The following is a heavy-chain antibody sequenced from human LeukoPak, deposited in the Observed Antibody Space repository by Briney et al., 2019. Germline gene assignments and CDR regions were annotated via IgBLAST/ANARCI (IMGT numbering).Heavy chain of an antibody. Sequence: ASVKVSCKAAGYSISGSHMHWVRQAPGQGLEWMGWIMSNSGGTHYAQKFQGRVTMTRDTSISTAYFELTSLRSDDTAIYYCARDLVDGYYHFDYWGQGTLVTVSS. CDR3: ARDLVDGYYHFDY. CDR1: GYSISGSH. CDR2: IMSNSGGT. V-gene: IGHV1-2*02. D-gene: IGHD5-24*01. J-gene: IGHJ4*02.